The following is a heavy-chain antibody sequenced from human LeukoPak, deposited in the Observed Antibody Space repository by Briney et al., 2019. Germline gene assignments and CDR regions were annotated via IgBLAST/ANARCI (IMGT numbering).Heavy chain of an antibody. V-gene: IGHV3-11*01. CDR1: GFSFNAYY. CDR2: ISGSGDTV. D-gene: IGHD3-22*01. Sequence: SGGSLRLSCAASGFSFNAYYMTWIRQAPGKGLEWLSSISGSGDTVYYADSVRGRLTVSRDNARSSLYLQIDGLRAEDTAFYYCAREFTMIVVVGVFDIWGQGTLVTVSS. J-gene: IGHJ3*02. CDR3: AREFTMIVVVGVFDI.